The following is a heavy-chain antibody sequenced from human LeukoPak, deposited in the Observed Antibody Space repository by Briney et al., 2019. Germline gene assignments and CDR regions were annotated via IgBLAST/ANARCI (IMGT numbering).Heavy chain of an antibody. V-gene: IGHV1-18*01. D-gene: IGHD3-10*01. CDR2: ISAYSGKT. CDR3: ARDGELPHDGFDL. J-gene: IGHJ3*01. CDR1: GYTFTSFG. Sequence: ASVKVSCKASGYTFTSFGISWVRQAPGQGLEWMGWISAYSGKTNYAQKFQGRVTLTTDTSVSTAYMELRSLRSDDTAIYYCARDGELPHDGFDLWGQGTMVTVSS.